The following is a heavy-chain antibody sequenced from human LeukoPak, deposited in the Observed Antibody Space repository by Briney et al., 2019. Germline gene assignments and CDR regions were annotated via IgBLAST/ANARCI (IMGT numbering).Heavy chain of an antibody. CDR2: MNPNSGNT. Sequence: VASVTVSCKASGYTFTSYDINWVRQATGQGLEWMGWMNPNSGNTGYAQKFQGRVTITRNTSISTAYMELSSLRSEDTAVYYCARGMSSSWYSTYYYYYMDVWGKGNTVTVSS. CDR1: GYTFTSYD. V-gene: IGHV1-8*03. CDR3: ARGMSSSWYSTYYYYYMDV. D-gene: IGHD6-13*01. J-gene: IGHJ6*03.